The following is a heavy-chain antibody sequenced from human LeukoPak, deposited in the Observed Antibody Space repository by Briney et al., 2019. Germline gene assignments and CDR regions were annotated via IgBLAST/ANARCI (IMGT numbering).Heavy chain of an antibody. J-gene: IGHJ4*02. CDR2: IYYSGST. CDR3: ARHRAGCSSTSCYDLLDY. V-gene: IGHV4-39*01. D-gene: IGHD2-2*01. CDR1: GGSISSSNYY. Sequence: SETLSLTCTVSGGSISSSNYYWGWIRRPPGKGLEGIGSIYYSGSTYYNPSLKSRVTISVDTSKNQFSLKLSSVTAADTAVYYCARHRAGCSSTSCYDLLDYWGQGTLVTVSS.